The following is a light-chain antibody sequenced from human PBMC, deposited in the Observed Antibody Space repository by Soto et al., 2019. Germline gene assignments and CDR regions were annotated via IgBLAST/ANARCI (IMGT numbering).Light chain of an antibody. CDR3: KQYNNWPRT. CDR1: QSVSDN. Sequence: EIVMTQSPGTLSVSPGERATLSCRASQSVSDNLAWYQQRPGQAPRLLIYGASTRATGIPDRFSGRRAETEFTLTISSLQSEDFAVYYCKQYNNWPRTFGQGTKVDIK. CDR2: GAS. J-gene: IGKJ1*01. V-gene: IGKV3D-15*01.